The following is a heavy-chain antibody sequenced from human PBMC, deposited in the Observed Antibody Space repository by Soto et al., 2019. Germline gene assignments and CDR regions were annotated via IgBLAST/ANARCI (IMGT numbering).Heavy chain of an antibody. D-gene: IGHD3-22*01. Sequence: EVQLLESGGGLVQPGGSLRLSCAASGFTFSSYAMSWVRQAPGKGLEWVSAISGSGGSTYYADSVKGRFTISRDNSKNTLYLQMNRLRAEDTAVYYCAKDQHDSSGYYLFDYWGQGTLVTVSS. V-gene: IGHV3-23*01. CDR1: GFTFSSYA. J-gene: IGHJ4*02. CDR2: ISGSGGST. CDR3: AKDQHDSSGYYLFDY.